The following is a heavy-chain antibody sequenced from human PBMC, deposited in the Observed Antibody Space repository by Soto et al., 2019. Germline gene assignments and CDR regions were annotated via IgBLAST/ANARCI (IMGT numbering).Heavy chain of an antibody. CDR3: ATSGGFGDLTTRNFDY. D-gene: IGHD3-10*01. V-gene: IGHV1-24*01. CDR1: GYTLTELS. J-gene: IGHJ4*02. CDR2: FDPEDGET. Sequence: QVQLVQSGAEVKKPGASVKVSCKVSGYTLTELSMHWVRQAPGKGLERMGGFDPEDGETIYAQKFQGRVTMTEDTSTDTAYMELSSLRSEDTAVYYCATSGGFGDLTTRNFDYWGQGTLVTVSS.